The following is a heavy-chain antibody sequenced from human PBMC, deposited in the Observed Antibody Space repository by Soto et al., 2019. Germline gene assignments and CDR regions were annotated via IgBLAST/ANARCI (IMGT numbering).Heavy chain of an antibody. CDR3: ARDLNAREYSSSWPRMDV. V-gene: IGHV1-69*13. Sequence: SVKVSCKASGGTFSSYAISWVRQAPGQGLEWMGGIIPIFGTANYAQKFQGRVTITADESTSTAYMELSSLRSEDTAVYYCARDLNAREYSSSWPRMDVWGQGTLVTVSS. D-gene: IGHD6-13*01. CDR2: IIPIFGTA. CDR1: GGTFSSYA. J-gene: IGHJ4*02.